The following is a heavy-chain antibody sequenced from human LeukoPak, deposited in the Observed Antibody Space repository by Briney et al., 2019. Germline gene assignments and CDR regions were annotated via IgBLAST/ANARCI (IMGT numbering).Heavy chain of an antibody. J-gene: IGHJ4*02. V-gene: IGHV3-21*01. CDR3: ARQCYYYDSNESCDY. Sequence: GGSLRLSCAASGFTFSTYSMNWVRQAPGKGLEWVSSISSGRGYIYYADLVKGRFSISRDNAKNSLYLQMNSLRAEDTAVYYCARQCYYYDSNESCDYWGQGTLVTVSS. D-gene: IGHD3-22*01. CDR1: GFTFSTYS. CDR2: ISSGRGYI.